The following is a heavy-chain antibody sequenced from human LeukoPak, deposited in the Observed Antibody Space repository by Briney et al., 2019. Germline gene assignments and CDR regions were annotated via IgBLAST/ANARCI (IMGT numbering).Heavy chain of an antibody. J-gene: IGHJ4*02. CDR2: ISGSGGRT. Sequence: GGSLRLSCAASGFTFSSYAMSWVRQAPGKGLEWVSSISGSGGRTYYADSVKGRFTISRDTSNNTLYLQMDSLRAEDTAVYYCAKDVVAGMAIVEFWGQGTLVTVSS. CDR3: AKDVVAGMAIVEF. V-gene: IGHV3-23*01. D-gene: IGHD6-19*01. CDR1: GFTFSSYA.